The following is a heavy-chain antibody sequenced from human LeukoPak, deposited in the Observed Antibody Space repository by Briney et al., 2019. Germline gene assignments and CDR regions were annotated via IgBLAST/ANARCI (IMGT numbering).Heavy chain of an antibody. V-gene: IGHV1-18*01. CDR3: AKGPGTYYPQYLDY. Sequence: ASVKVSCKASRYTLANYGIIWVRRAPGQGLEYMGWISGRNGKTNYAQKVQGRVTMTTDTSTSTAYMELRSLRFDDTAVYYCAKGPGTYYPQYLDYWGQGTLVTVSS. CDR1: RYTLANYG. J-gene: IGHJ4*02. CDR2: ISGRNGKT. D-gene: IGHD1-26*01.